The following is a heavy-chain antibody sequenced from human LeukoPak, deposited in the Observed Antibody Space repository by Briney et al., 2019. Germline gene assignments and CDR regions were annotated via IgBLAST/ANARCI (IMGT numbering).Heavy chain of an antibody. V-gene: IGHV1-69*13. CDR1: GGTFSSYA. CDR3: AXTHRDHMDDGFDY. J-gene: IGHJ4*02. CDR2: IIPIFGTA. Sequence: SVKVSCKASGGTFSSYAISWVRQAPGQGLEWMGGIIPIFGTANYAQKFQGRVTITADESTSTAYMELSSLRSEDTAVYYCAXTHRDHMDDGFDYWGQGTLVTVSS. D-gene: IGHD2-21*01.